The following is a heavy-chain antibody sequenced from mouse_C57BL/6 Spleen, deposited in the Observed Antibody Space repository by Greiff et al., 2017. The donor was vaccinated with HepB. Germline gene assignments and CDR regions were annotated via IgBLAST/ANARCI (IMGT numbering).Heavy chain of an antibody. CDR1: GFSLTSYG. V-gene: IGHV2-6-1*01. CDR2: IWSDGST. J-gene: IGHJ4*01. Sequence: VQLVESGPGLVAPSQSLSITCTVSGFSLTSYGVHWVRQPPGKGLEWLVVIWSDGSTTYNSALKSRLSISKDNSKSQVFLKMNSLQTDDTAMYYCARHEDYDDGYYAMDYWGQGTSVTVSS. D-gene: IGHD2-4*01. CDR3: ARHEDYDDGYYAMDY.